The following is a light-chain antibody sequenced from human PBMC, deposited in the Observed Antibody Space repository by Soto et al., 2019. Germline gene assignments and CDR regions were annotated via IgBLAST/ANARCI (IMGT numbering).Light chain of an antibody. Sequence: QSVLTQPPSASGTPGQRVTISCSGDSSSIERNTVSWYQQLPGMAPKLLIYLNSRRPSGVPDRFSGSKSGTSASLTISGLQAEDEADYYCCSYAGSSTYVFGTGTKVTVL. CDR2: LNS. CDR3: CSYAGSSTYV. V-gene: IGLV1-44*01. J-gene: IGLJ1*01. CDR1: SSSIERNT.